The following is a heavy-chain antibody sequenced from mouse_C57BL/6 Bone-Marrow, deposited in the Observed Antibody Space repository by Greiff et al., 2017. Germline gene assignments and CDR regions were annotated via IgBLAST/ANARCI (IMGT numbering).Heavy chain of an antibody. Sequence: VQLQQSGAELARPGASVKLSCKASGYTFTSYGISWVKQRPGQGLEWIGEIYPRSGNTYYNEKFKGKATLTAAKSSSTAYIELRSLTSEDSAVCFCARREVRRAWFAYWGQGTLVSVSA. CDR2: IYPRSGNT. J-gene: IGHJ3*01. CDR3: ARREVRRAWFAY. V-gene: IGHV1-81*01. D-gene: IGHD2-14*01. CDR1: GYTFTSYG.